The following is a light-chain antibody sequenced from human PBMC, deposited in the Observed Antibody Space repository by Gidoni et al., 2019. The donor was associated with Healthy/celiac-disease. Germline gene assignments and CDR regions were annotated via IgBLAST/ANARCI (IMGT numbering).Light chain of an antibody. CDR3: QAWDSSTGVV. Sequence: SYELTQPPSVSVSPGQTPSITCSGDKLGDKYACWYQQKPGQSPVLVIYQDSKRPSGIPERFSGSNSGNTATLTISGTQAMDEADYYCQAWDSSTGVVFGGGTKLTVL. V-gene: IGLV3-1*01. CDR1: KLGDKY. J-gene: IGLJ2*01. CDR2: QDS.